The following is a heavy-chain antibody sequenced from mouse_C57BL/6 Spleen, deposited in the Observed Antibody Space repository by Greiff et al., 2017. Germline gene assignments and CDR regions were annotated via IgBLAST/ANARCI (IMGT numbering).Heavy chain of an antibody. V-gene: IGHV3-6*01. J-gene: IGHJ4*01. CDR1: GYSITSGYY. CDR2: ISYDGSN. CDR3: ARESGYYDYDGAIDY. Sequence: EVKLQESGPGLVKPSQSLSLTCSVTGYSITSGYYWNWIRQFPGNKLEWMGYISYDGSNNYNPSLKNRISITRDTSKNQFFLKLNSVTTADTATYYCARESGYYDYDGAIDYWGQGTSVTVSS. D-gene: IGHD2-4*01.